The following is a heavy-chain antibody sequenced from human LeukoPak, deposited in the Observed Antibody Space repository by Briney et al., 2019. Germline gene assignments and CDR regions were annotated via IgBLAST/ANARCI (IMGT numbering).Heavy chain of an antibody. CDR1: GFIFSNYG. Sequence: GRSLRVSCAASGFIFSNYGMHWVRQAPGKGLEWVAVIWYDGSNKYYADSVRGRFTISRDNSKNTVYLQMNSLRAEDTAVYYCARGLRNTDTFDIWGQGTMVTVSS. J-gene: IGHJ3*02. CDR2: IWYDGSNK. V-gene: IGHV3-33*01. CDR3: ARGLRNTDTFDI.